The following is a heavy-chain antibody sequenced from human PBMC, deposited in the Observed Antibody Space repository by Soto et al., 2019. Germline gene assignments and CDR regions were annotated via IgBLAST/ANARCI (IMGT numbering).Heavy chain of an antibody. Sequence: LSLTFTVSGXSISSNYWSWIRQPAGKGLEWIGRINTGGTTNYNPSLKRRVSMSVDTSKNQFSLKVNSMTAADTAVYYCARDVRWDRGLDVWGQGTTVTVSS. CDR3: ARDVRWDRGLDV. CDR1: GXSISSNY. CDR2: INTGGTT. V-gene: IGHV4-4*07. D-gene: IGHD1-26*01. J-gene: IGHJ6*02.